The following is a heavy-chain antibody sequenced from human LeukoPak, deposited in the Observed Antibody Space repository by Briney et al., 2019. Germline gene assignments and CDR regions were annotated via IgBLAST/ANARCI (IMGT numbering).Heavy chain of an antibody. V-gene: IGHV3-7*05. CDR2: IKEDGSDK. CDR3: ATWNSDWEFAY. J-gene: IGHJ4*02. Sequence: GGSLRLSCAASGFTFSSYGMHWVRPAPGKGLEWVAHIKEDGSDKYYVDSVTGRFTISRDNTKNSLYLQMSSLRAEDTAVYYCATWNSDWEFAYWGQGTLVTVSS. CDR1: GFTFSSYG. D-gene: IGHD1/OR15-1a*01.